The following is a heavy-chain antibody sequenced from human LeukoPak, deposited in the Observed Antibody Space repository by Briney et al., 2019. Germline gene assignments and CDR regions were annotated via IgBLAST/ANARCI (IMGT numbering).Heavy chain of an antibody. CDR2: IYYSGST. D-gene: IGHD4-17*01. V-gene: IGHV4-39*07. Sequence: SETLSLTCTVSGGSISTYYWGWIRQPPGKGLEWIGSIYYSGSTYYNPSLKSRVTISVDTSKNQFSLKLSSVTAADTAVYYCAREYGMAHYYMDVWGKGTTVTVSS. CDR1: GGSISTYY. CDR3: AREYGMAHYYMDV. J-gene: IGHJ6*03.